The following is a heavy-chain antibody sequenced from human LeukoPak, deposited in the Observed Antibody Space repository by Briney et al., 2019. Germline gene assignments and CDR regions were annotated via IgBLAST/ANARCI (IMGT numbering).Heavy chain of an antibody. CDR3: ARDYEQQLTSGGMDV. Sequence: PGGSLRLSCAASGFTFSSYSMNWVRQAPGKGLEWVSYISSSSSTIYYAGSVKGRFTISRDNAKNSLYLQMNSLRAEDTAVYYCARDYEQQLTSGGMDVWGQGTTVTVSS. CDR1: GFTFSSYS. V-gene: IGHV3-48*04. CDR2: ISSSSSTI. J-gene: IGHJ6*02. D-gene: IGHD6-13*01.